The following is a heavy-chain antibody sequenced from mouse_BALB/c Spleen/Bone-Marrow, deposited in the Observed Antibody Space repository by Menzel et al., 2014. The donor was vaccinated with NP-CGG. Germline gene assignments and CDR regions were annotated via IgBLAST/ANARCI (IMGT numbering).Heavy chain of an antibody. V-gene: IGHV1-9*01. CDR1: GYTFSSYW. Sequence: VKLQESGAELMKPGASVKISCKATGYTFSSYWIEWVKQRPGHGLEWIGEILPGSATTNNNEKFKGKATFTADTSSNTVYVQRDSLTSEVSAVYFCTIVGCDSHFFDYWRQRPSLTVSS. J-gene: IGHJ2*02. CDR3: TIVGCDSHFFDY. D-gene: IGHD1-3*01. CDR2: ILPGSATT.